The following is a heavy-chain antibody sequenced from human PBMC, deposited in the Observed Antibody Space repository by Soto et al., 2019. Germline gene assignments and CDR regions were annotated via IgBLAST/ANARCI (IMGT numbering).Heavy chain of an antibody. J-gene: IGHJ6*02. CDR1: GYTFTSYG. D-gene: IGHD2-8*01. CDR3: ARDRDCTNGVCYTPFYYYGMDV. V-gene: IGHV1-18*01. CDR2: ISAYNGNT. Sequence: ASVKVSCKASGYTFTSYGISWVRQAPGQGLEWMGWISAYNGNTNYAQKLQGRVTMTTDTSTSTAYMELRSLRSDDTAVYYCARDRDCTNGVCYTPFYYYGMDVWGQGTTVTVSS.